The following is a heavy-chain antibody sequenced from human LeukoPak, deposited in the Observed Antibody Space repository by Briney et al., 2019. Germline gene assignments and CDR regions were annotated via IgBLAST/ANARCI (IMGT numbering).Heavy chain of an antibody. J-gene: IGHJ4*02. CDR3: AKRRESGYYLDY. V-gene: IGHV3-23*01. D-gene: IGHD3-3*01. CDR1: GFTFSSYE. CDR2: ISGSGGST. Sequence: PGGSLRLSCAASGFTFSSYEMNWVRQAPGKGLEWVSAISGSGGSTYYADSVKGRFTISRDNSKNTLYLQMNSLRAEDTAVYYCAKRRESGYYLDYWGQGTLVTVSS.